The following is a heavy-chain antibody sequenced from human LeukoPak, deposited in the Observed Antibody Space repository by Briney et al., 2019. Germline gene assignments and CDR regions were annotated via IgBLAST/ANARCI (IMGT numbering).Heavy chain of an antibody. CDR3: ATGAGCGY. CDR2: IKQDGSER. V-gene: IGHV3-7*03. Sequence: GGSLRLSCAASGFTFSSYAMHWVRQAPGKGLEWVANIKQDGSERNYVDSVKGRFTISRDNAKNSLYLQMNTLRDEDTAVYYCATGAGCGYWGQGTLVTVSS. D-gene: IGHD6-19*01. CDR1: GFTFSSYA. J-gene: IGHJ4*02.